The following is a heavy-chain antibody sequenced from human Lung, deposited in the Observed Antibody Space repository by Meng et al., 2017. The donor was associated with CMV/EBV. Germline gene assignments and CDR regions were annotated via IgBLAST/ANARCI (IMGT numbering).Heavy chain of an antibody. CDR1: GYTFTGYY. CDR3: ARPPVSEDIVVVPADNY. D-gene: IGHD2-2*01. CDR2: INPNSGGT. J-gene: IGHJ4*02. Sequence: ASVXVSXXASGYTFTGYYMHWVRQAPGQGLEWMGWINPNSGGTNYAQKFQGRVTMTRDTSISTAYMELSRLRSDDTAVYYCARPPVSEDIVVVPADNYWGQGTLVTVSS. V-gene: IGHV1-2*02.